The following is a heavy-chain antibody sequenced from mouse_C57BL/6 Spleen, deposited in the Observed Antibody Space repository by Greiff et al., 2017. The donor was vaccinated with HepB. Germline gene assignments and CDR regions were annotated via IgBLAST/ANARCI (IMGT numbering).Heavy chain of an antibody. CDR3: AREGDYSNSWFAY. Sequence: EVQGVESGGDLVKPGGSLKLSCAASGFTFSSYGMSWVRQTPDKRLEWVATISSGGSYTYYPDSVKGRFTISRDNAKNTLYLQMSSLKSEDTAMYYCAREGDYSNSWFAYWGQGTLVTVSA. J-gene: IGHJ3*01. CDR2: ISSGGSYT. D-gene: IGHD2-5*01. CDR1: GFTFSSYG. V-gene: IGHV5-6*01.